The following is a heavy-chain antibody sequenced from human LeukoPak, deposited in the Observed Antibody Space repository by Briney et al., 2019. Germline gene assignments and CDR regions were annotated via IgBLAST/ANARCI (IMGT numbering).Heavy chain of an antibody. V-gene: IGHV4-39*01. J-gene: IGHJ6*03. CDR2: IYYSGST. CDR3: ARQPYSGSYDYYMDV. CDR1: GGSISSSSYY. Sequence: PSETLSLTCTVSGGSISSSSYYWGWIRQPPGKGLEWIVSIYYSGSTYYNPSLKSRVTISVDTSKNQFSLKLSSVTAADTAVYYCARQPYSGSYDYYMDVWGKGTTVTVSS. D-gene: IGHD1-26*01.